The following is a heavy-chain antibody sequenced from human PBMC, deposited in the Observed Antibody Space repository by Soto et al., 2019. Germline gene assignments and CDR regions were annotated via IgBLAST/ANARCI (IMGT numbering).Heavy chain of an antibody. CDR1: GFTFSSYA. CDR3: AHVPAAMDRGYYSYGMDV. J-gene: IGHJ6*02. D-gene: IGHD2-2*01. CDR2: ISYDGSNK. Sequence: QVQLVESGGGVVQPGRSLRLSCAASGFTFSSYAMHWVRQAPGKGLEWVAVISYDGSNKYYADSVKGRFTISRDNSKNTLYLQMNSLRSKDTAVDYCAHVPAAMDRGYYSYGMDVWGQGTTVTVSS. V-gene: IGHV3-30-3*01.